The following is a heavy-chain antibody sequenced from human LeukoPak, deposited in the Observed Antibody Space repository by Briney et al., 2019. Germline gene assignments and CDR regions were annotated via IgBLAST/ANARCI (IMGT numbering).Heavy chain of an antibody. Sequence: SETLSLTCTVSGGSISSGGYYWSWIRQPPGKGLEWIGYIYHSGSTYYNPSLKSRVTISVDRSKNQFSLKLSSVTAADTAVYYCAREGVGDYDILTGYPITQFDYWGQGTLVTVSS. CDR1: GGSISSGGYY. J-gene: IGHJ4*02. CDR2: IYHSGST. CDR3: AREGVGDYDILTGYPITQFDY. D-gene: IGHD3-9*01. V-gene: IGHV4-30-2*01.